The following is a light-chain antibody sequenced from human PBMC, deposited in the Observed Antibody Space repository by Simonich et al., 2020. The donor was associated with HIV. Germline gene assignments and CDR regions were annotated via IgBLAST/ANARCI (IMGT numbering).Light chain of an antibody. CDR2: DVS. Sequence: TSTAGGDYKSDSWEQQHTGKAHNLMIYDVSTRPAGVSYRFSGSKSGNTASLTISGLQPEDEADYYCSSYTISSTLVVFGGGTKLTVL. CDR3: SSYTISSTLVV. V-gene: IGLV2-14*03. CDR1: STAGGDYKS. J-gene: IGLJ2*01.